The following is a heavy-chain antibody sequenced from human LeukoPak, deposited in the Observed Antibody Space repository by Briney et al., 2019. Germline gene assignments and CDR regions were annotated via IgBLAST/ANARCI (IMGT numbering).Heavy chain of an antibody. CDR1: GFTFSTYA. V-gene: IGHV3-48*01. CDR3: ARGYSRAAFDI. D-gene: IGHD2-15*01. CDR2: ISSTGGTI. J-gene: IGHJ3*02. Sequence: GGSLRLSCAASGFTFSTYAMHWVRQAPGKGLEWVSFISSTGGTIYYADAVKGRFTVSRDNAKNSLLLQMNSLRAEDTALYYCARGYSRAAFDIWGQGTMVTVSS.